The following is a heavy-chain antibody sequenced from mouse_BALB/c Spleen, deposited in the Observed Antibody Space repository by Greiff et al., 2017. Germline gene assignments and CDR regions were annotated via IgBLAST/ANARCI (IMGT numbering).Heavy chain of an antibody. Sequence: EVHLVESGGGLVQPGGSLKLSCAASGFTFSSYGMSWVRQTPDKRLELVATINSNGGSTYYPDSVKGRFTISRDNAKNTLYLQMSSLKSEDTAMYYCAREYDGYFYAMDYWGQGTSVTVSS. D-gene: IGHD2-3*01. CDR3: AREYDGYFYAMDY. CDR1: GFTFSSYG. V-gene: IGHV5-6-3*01. CDR2: INSNGGST. J-gene: IGHJ4*01.